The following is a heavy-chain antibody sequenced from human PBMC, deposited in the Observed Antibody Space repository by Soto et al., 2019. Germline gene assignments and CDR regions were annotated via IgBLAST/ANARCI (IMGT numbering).Heavy chain of an antibody. CDR2: IWYDGSNK. Sequence: AGSLRLSCAASGFTFSSYDMHWVRQAPGKGLEWVAVIWYDGSNKYFADSVKGRFTISRDNSKNTPYLQMNSLRAEDTAVYYCARARIKIFGVVIPPLDYWGQGTLVTVSS. D-gene: IGHD3-3*01. CDR1: GFTFSSYD. CDR3: ARARIKIFGVVIPPLDY. J-gene: IGHJ4*02. V-gene: IGHV3-33*01.